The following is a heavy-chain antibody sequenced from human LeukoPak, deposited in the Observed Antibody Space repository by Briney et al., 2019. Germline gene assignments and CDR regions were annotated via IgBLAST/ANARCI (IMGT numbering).Heavy chain of an antibody. CDR3: ARDNYYDSSGYNNYYYYYGMDV. CDR2: IWYDGKNK. J-gene: IGHJ6*02. CDR1: GFTFSSYG. Sequence: GGSLRLSCAASGFTFSSYGMHWVRQAPGKGLEWVAVIWYDGKNKYYADSLKGRFTISRDNAKNSLYLQMNSLRAEDTAVYYCARDNYYDSSGYNNYYYYYGMDVWGQGTTVTVSS. V-gene: IGHV3-33*01. D-gene: IGHD3-22*01.